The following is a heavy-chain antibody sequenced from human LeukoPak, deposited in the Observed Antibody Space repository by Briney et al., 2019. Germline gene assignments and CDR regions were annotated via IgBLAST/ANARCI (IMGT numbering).Heavy chain of an antibody. V-gene: IGHV3-64*01. CDR2: ISSDGRIT. Sequence: PGGSLRPSCAASGYTFRSYAMQWVRQAPGKGLEYVSAISSDGRITHYANSVKGRFTISRDNSKSILYLQMGSLRVDDMAMYYCARLSGWYWFDNWGQGTLVTVSS. D-gene: IGHD6-19*01. J-gene: IGHJ4*02. CDR3: ARLSGWYWFDN. CDR1: GYTFRSYA.